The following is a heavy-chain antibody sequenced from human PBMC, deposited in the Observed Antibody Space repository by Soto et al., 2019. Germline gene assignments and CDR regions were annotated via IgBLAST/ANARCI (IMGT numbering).Heavy chain of an antibody. V-gene: IGHV3-73*02. CDR1: GFTFSGST. Sequence: EVQLVESGGGLVQPGGSLILSCAASGFTFSGSTIHWVRQASGKGLEWVGRIRSISNGYETTYAASVNGRFTVSRDDSQDTAYLQMSGLQTENTAVYYCTTQEIVGATGYWGQGTLVTVSS. CDR2: IRSISNGYET. J-gene: IGHJ4*02. CDR3: TTQEIVGATGY. D-gene: IGHD1-26*01.